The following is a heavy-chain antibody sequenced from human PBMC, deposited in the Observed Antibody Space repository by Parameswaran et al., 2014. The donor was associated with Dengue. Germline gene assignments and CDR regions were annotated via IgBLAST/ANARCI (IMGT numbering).Heavy chain of an antibody. V-gene: IGHV5-51*01. Sequence: VRQMPGKGLEWMGIIYPADSETRYSPSFQGQVTFSVDKSITTAYLQWSSLKASDTAMYFCARHIDSTDTDNAFAVWGQGTMVTVSS. CDR3: ARHIDSTDTDNAFAV. CDR2: IYPADSET. J-gene: IGHJ3*01. D-gene: IGHD6-13*01.